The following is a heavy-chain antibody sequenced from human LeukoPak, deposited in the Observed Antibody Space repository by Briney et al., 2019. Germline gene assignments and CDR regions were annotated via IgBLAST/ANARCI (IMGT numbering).Heavy chain of an antibody. CDR2: INPNSGGT. CDR3: ARDLMYYYDSSGYFFDY. V-gene: IGHV1-2*02. Sequence: ASVKVSCKASGYTFTGYYMHWVRQAPGQGLEWMGWINPNSGGTNYAQKLQGRVTMTTDTSTSTAYMELRSLRSDDTAVYYCARDLMYYYDSSGYFFDYWGQGTLVTVSS. CDR1: GYTFTGYY. D-gene: IGHD3-22*01. J-gene: IGHJ4*02.